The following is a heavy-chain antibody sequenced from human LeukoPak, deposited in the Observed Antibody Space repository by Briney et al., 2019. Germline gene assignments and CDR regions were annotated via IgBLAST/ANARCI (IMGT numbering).Heavy chain of an antibody. Sequence: GGSLRLSCAASGFTFDDYAVHWVRQAPGKGLEWVSLISGDGGSTYYADSVKGRFTISRDNSKNSLYLQMNSLRTEDTALYYCAKDTQLYDSSGYYRHWGQGTLVTVSS. CDR3: AKDTQLYDSSGYYRH. V-gene: IGHV3-43*02. D-gene: IGHD3-22*01. CDR1: GFTFDDYA. J-gene: IGHJ4*02. CDR2: ISGDGGST.